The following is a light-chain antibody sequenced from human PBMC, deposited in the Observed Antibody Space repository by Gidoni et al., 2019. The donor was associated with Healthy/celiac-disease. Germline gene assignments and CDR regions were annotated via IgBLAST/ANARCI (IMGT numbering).Light chain of an antibody. J-gene: IGKJ1*01. CDR1: HRVSSN. Sequence: EIGMTQSTATLSVSPGESATLSCRTSHRVSSNLAWYQQKPGQAPRLLIYGASTRATGIPARFSGSGSGTEFTLTISSLQSEDFAVYYCQQYNNWPPWTFGQGTKVEIK. V-gene: IGKV3-15*01. CDR2: GAS. CDR3: QQYNNWPPWT.